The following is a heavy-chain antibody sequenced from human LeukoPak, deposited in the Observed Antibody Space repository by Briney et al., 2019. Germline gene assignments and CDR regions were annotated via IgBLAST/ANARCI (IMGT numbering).Heavy chain of an antibody. J-gene: IGHJ4*02. D-gene: IGHD3-22*01. CDR2: IYHSGST. Sequence: SETLSLTCTVSGGSISSGSYYWSWIRQPPGKGLEWIGSIYHSGSTYYNPSLKSRVTISVDTSKNQFSLKLSSVTAADTAVYYCARYYYDSSGYYYATDYFDYWGQGTLVTVSS. CDR3: ARYYYDSSGYYYATDYFDY. V-gene: IGHV4-39*07. CDR1: GGSISSGSYY.